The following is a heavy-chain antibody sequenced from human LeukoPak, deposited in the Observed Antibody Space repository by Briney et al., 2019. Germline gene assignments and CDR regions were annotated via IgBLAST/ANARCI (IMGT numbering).Heavy chain of an antibody. CDR1: GFTFSSYP. V-gene: IGHV3-21*01. D-gene: IGHD7-27*01. Sequence: GGSLRLSCAASGFTFSSYPMNWVRQAPGKGLEWVSSISSSSSYIYYADSLKGRFTISRDNAKNSLYLQMNSLRAEDTAVYYCARELGAFDIWGQGTMVTVSS. J-gene: IGHJ3*02. CDR2: ISSSSSYI. CDR3: ARELGAFDI.